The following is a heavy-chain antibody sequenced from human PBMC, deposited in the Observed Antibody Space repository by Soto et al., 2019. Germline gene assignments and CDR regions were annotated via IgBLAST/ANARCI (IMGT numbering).Heavy chain of an antibody. CDR1: GFTFSSYS. V-gene: IGHV3-21*01. CDR3: ARSKPELVPAAIPTFDY. D-gene: IGHD2-2*02. J-gene: IGHJ4*02. CDR2: ISSSSSYI. Sequence: NPGGSLRLSCAASGFTFSSYSMNWVRQAPGKGLEWVSSISSSSSYIYYADSVKGRFTISRDNAKNSLYLQMNSLRAEDTAVYYCARSKPELVPAAIPTFDYWGQGTLVTVSS.